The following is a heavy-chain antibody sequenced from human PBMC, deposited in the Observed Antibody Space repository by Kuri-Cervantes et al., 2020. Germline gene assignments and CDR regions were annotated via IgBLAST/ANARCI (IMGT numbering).Heavy chain of an antibody. CDR2: ISSSSSYI. CDR3: ARGSRYSSSWYGS. D-gene: IGHD6-13*01. CDR1: GFTFSSYS. Sequence: GESLKISCAASGFTFSSYSMNWVRQAPGKGLEWVSSISSSSSYIYYADSVKGRFTISRDNAKNSLYLQMNSLRAEDTAVYYCARGSRYSSSWYGSWGQGTLVTVSS. J-gene: IGHJ5*01. V-gene: IGHV3-21*01.